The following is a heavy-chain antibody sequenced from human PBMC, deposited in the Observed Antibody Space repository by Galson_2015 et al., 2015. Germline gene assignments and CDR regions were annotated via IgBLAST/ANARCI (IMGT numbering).Heavy chain of an antibody. CDR3: ARRGKRVVEGYYYYYYMDV. CDR2: IYPGDSDT. V-gene: IGHV5-51*01. J-gene: IGHJ6*03. Sequence: QSGAEVKKPGESLRISCKGSGYSFTSYWIGWVRQMPGKGLEWMGIIYPGDSDTRYSPSFQGQVTISADKSISTAYLQWSSLKASDTAMYYCARRGKRVVEGYYYYYYMDVWGKGTTVTVSS. CDR1: GYSFTSYW. D-gene: IGHD2-15*01.